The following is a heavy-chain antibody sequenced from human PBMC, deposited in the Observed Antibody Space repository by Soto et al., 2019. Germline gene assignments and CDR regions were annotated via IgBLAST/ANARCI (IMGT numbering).Heavy chain of an antibody. D-gene: IGHD3-3*01. CDR2: IKQDGSEK. CDR3: ARVNGYDFWSGYSLPHLGYMDV. J-gene: IGHJ6*03. Sequence: EVQLVESGGGLVQPGGSLRLSCAASGFTFSSYWMSWVRQAPGKGLEWVANIKQDGSEKYYVDSVKGRFTISRDNAKNSLYLQMNSLRAEDTAVYYCARVNGYDFWSGYSLPHLGYMDVWGNGTTVTVSS. CDR1: GFTFSSYW. V-gene: IGHV3-7*04.